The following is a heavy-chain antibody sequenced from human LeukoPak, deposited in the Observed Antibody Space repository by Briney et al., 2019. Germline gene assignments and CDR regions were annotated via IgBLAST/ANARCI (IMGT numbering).Heavy chain of an antibody. J-gene: IGHJ4*02. Sequence: GGSLRLSCAASGFTFSTYAMRWVRQAPGKGLECVSTISGSGGSTYYADSVKGRFTISRDNSKNTLSLQMDSLRADDTAVYYCARTSERITMVRGVIPFDYWGQGTLVTVSS. D-gene: IGHD3-10*01. CDR2: ISGSGGST. CDR3: ARTSERITMVRGVIPFDY. V-gene: IGHV3-23*01. CDR1: GFTFSTYA.